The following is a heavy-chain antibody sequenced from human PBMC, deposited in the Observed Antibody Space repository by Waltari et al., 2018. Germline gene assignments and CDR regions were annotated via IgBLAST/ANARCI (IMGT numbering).Heavy chain of an antibody. CDR3: ARERGDYYGSGSYVDY. CDR1: GGSISSSSYY. J-gene: IGHJ4*02. Sequence: QLQLQESGPGLVKPSETLSLTCTVSGGSISSSSYYWGWIRQPPGKGLEWIGSIYYSGSTYYNPSLKSRVTISVDTSKNQFSLKLSSVTAADTAVYYCARERGDYYGSGSYVDYWGQGTLVTVSS. CDR2: IYYSGST. D-gene: IGHD3-10*01. V-gene: IGHV4-39*07.